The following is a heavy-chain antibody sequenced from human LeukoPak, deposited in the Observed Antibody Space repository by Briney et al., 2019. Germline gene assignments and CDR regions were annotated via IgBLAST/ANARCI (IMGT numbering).Heavy chain of an antibody. Sequence: PGGSLRLSCAASGLTFSSYGMHWVRQAPGKGLEWVSYISSDSTTIYYADSVKGRFTISRDNAKSSLYLQMNSLRDEDTAVYYCARDYDSFDYSGQGILVTVSS. CDR2: ISSDSTTI. V-gene: IGHV3-48*02. CDR3: ARDYDSFDY. D-gene: IGHD3-9*01. CDR1: GLTFSSYG. J-gene: IGHJ4*02.